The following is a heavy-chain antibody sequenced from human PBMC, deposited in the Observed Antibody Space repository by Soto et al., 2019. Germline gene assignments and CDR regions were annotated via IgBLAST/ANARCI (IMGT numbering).Heavy chain of an antibody. D-gene: IGHD3-3*01. CDR2: MNPNSGNT. CDR1: GYTFTSYD. J-gene: IGHJ6*02. Sequence: ASVKVSCKASGYTFTSYDINWVRQAAGQGLEWMGWMNPNSGNTGYAQKFQGRVTMTRNTSISTAYMELSSLRSEDTAVYYCARAQYYDFWSGYYHYYYGMDVWGQGTTVTVSS. V-gene: IGHV1-8*02. CDR3: ARAQYYDFWSGYYHYYYGMDV.